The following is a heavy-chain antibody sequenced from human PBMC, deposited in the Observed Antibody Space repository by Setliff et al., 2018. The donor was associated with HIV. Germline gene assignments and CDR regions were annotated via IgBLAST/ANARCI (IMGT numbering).Heavy chain of an antibody. D-gene: IGHD3-22*01. Sequence: GGSLRLSCAAPGFTFRNYAMSWVRQAPGKGLEWVSTINGRGDDTYYADSVKGRFTISRDNSKNTVSLQMSSLRADDTAVYYCAKEWSITAVIVVPSWDYWGQGTLVTVSS. J-gene: IGHJ4*02. V-gene: IGHV3-23*01. CDR3: AKEWSITAVIVVPSWDY. CDR1: GFTFRNYA. CDR2: INGRGDDT.